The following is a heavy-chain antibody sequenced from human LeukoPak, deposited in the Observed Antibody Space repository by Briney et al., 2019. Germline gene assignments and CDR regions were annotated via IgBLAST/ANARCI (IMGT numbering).Heavy chain of an antibody. V-gene: IGHV4-4*07. CDR2: IYTSGSS. CDR1: GGSISTYY. CDR3: ARADFLYCSSTSCSTIREDYYYGMDV. J-gene: IGHJ6*02. D-gene: IGHD2-2*01. Sequence: PSETLSLTCTVSGGSISTYYWSWIRQPAGKGLEWIGRIYTSGSSNYNTPLKSRVTMSVDTSKNQFSLKLSSVTAADTAVYYCARADFLYCSSTSCSTIREDYYYGMDVWGQGTTVTVSS.